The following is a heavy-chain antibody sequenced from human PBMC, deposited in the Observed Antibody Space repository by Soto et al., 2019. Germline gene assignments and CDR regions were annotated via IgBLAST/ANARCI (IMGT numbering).Heavy chain of an antibody. V-gene: IGHV3-21*01. J-gene: IGHJ6*02. CDR2: ISSSSSYI. CDR3: ARDESGYSYGGYYYYGMDV. CDR1: GFTFSSYS. D-gene: IGHD5-18*01. Sequence: GGSLRLSCAASGFTFSSYSMNWVRQAPGKGLEWVSSISSSSSYIYYADSVKGRFTISRDNAKNSLYLQMNSLRAEDTAVYYCARDESGYSYGGYYYYGMDVWGQGTTVT.